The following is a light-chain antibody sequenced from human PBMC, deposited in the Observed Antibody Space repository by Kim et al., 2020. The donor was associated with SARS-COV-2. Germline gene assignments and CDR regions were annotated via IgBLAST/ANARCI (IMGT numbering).Light chain of an antibody. CDR1: HSISSN. J-gene: IGKJ2*01. V-gene: IGKV3-15*01. CDR3: QHYNPWPL. CDR2: DAS. Sequence: ETVMTQSPATLSVSPGERATLSCRASHSISSNLAWYQQKPGQAPRLLIYDASTRATGIPARFSGSGSGTEFTLTISSLQSEDFAVYYCQHYNPWPLVGQGTKLEI.